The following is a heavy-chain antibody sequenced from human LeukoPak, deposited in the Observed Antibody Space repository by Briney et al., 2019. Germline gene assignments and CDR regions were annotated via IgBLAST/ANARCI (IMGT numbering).Heavy chain of an antibody. Sequence: PSQTLSLTCTVSGGSISSGGYYWSWIRQPPGKGLEWIGYIYHSGSTYYNPSLKSRVTISVDRSKNQFSLQLNSVTPEDTAVYYCARGTGWPQFDYWGQGTLVTVSS. J-gene: IGHJ4*02. CDR3: ARGTGWPQFDY. D-gene: IGHD6-19*01. CDR2: IYHSGST. CDR1: GGSISSGGYY. V-gene: IGHV4-30-2*01.